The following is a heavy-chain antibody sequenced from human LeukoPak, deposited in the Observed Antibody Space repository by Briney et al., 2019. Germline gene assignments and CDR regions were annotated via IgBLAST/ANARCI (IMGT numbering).Heavy chain of an antibody. CDR2: ISYDGSYK. CDR1: GFTFSRYA. CDR3: ASTFHYCGDDDCAL. Sequence: GRSLRLSCAASGFTFSRYAMHWVRQAPGKGLEWLAVISYDGSYKYYVDSVKGRFTISRDNSKKTLYLQMNSLRVEDTAVYYCASTFHYCGDDDCALGGQGNLVTVSS. V-gene: IGHV3-30*01. J-gene: IGHJ1*01. D-gene: IGHD2-21*01.